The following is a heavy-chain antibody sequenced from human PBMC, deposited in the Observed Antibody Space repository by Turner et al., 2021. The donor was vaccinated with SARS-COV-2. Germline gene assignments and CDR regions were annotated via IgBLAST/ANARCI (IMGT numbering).Heavy chain of an antibody. D-gene: IGHD2-2*01. Sequence: EVQLVESGGGLVKPGGSLRLSCAASGFTFSRYWMSWVRQAPGKGVDWVANIKQDGSEKHFVDSVKGRFIISRDNAKNSLSLQMNSLRAEDTAVYYCARSPGYYFDYWGQGTLVTVSS. J-gene: IGHJ4*02. CDR3: ARSPGYYFDY. CDR1: GFTFSRYW. CDR2: IKQDGSEK. V-gene: IGHV3-7*01.